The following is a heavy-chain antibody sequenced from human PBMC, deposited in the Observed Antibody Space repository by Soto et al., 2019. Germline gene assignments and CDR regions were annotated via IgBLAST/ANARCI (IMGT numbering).Heavy chain of an antibody. D-gene: IGHD6-19*01. CDR1: GFTFSSYA. Sequence: PGGSLRLSCAASGFTFSSYAMSWVRQAPGKGLEWVSAISGSGGSTYYADSVKGRFTISRDNSKNTLYLQMNSLRAEDTAVYYCAKDGPHSSGWYGGYYFDYSGQGTLDTVSS. J-gene: IGHJ4*02. V-gene: IGHV3-23*01. CDR2: ISGSGGST. CDR3: AKDGPHSSGWYGGYYFDY.